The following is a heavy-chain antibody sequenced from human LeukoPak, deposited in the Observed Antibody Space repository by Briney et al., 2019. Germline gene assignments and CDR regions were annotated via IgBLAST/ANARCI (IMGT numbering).Heavy chain of an antibody. CDR2: ISAYNGNT. CDR1: GYTFTSYG. Sequence: ASVKVSCKASGYTFTSYGISWVRQAPGQGLEWMGWISAYNGNTNYAQKLQGRVTMTTDTSTSTAYMELSSLRSEDTAVYYCARGLFALRYFDWLLREYYFDYWGQGTLVTVSS. D-gene: IGHD3-9*01. CDR3: ARGLFALRYFDWLLREYYFDY. J-gene: IGHJ4*02. V-gene: IGHV1-18*01.